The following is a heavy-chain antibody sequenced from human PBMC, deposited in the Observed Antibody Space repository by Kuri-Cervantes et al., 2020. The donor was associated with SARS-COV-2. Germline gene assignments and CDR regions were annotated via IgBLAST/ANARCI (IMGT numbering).Heavy chain of an antibody. CDR1: GGSISSGNYY. V-gene: IGHV4-31*03. CDR2: IYYSGST. J-gene: IGHJ4*02. D-gene: IGHD5-12*01. Sequence: SATLSLTCTVSGGSISSGNYYWSWIRQHPGKGLEWIGYIYYSGSTYYNPSLKSRVTMPLDTSKNQFSLKLTSVSAADTAVYYWAREWKGRYSGTFTDYWGPGTLVTVSS. CDR3: AREWKGRYSGTFTDY.